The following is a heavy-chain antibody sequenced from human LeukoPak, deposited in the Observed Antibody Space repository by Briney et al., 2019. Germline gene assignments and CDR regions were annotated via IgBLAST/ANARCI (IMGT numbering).Heavy chain of an antibody. D-gene: IGHD3-10*01. CDR1: GGTFSSYA. CDR2: IIPIFGTA. Sequence: ASVKVSCKASGGTFSSYAISWVRQAPGQGLEWMGGIIPIFGTANCAQKFQGRVTITADESTSTAYMELSSLRSEDTAVYYCARDPIITPFYYYYGMDVWGKGTTVTVSS. J-gene: IGHJ6*04. CDR3: ARDPIITPFYYYYGMDV. V-gene: IGHV1-69*13.